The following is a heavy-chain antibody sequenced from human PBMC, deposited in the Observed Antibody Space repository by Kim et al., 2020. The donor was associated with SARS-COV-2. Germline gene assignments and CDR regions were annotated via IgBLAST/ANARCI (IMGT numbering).Heavy chain of an antibody. Sequence: GGSLRLSCTASGFTFGDYAMSWFRQAPGKGLEWVGFIRSKAYGGTTEYAASVKGRFTISRDDSKSIAYLQMNSLKTEDTAVYYCTRGAHYYDSSGYYPSFGDYWGQGTLVTVSS. D-gene: IGHD3-22*01. CDR1: GFTFGDYA. V-gene: IGHV3-49*03. CDR2: IRSKAYGGTT. J-gene: IGHJ4*02. CDR3: TRGAHYYDSSGYYPSFGDY.